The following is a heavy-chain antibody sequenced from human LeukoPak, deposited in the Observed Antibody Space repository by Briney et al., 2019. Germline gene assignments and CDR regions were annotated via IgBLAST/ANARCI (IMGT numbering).Heavy chain of an antibody. CDR1: GCTFTSYY. D-gene: IGHD5-24*01. V-gene: IGHV1-46*01. Sequence: ASVKVSCKASGCTFTSYYMHWVRQAPGQGLEWMGMINPSGGSTSYAQKFQGRVTMTRDMSTSTVYMELSSLRSEDTAVYYCARGQREMATPPAINYDYWGQGTLVTVSS. J-gene: IGHJ4*02. CDR3: ARGQREMATPPAINYDY. CDR2: INPSGGST.